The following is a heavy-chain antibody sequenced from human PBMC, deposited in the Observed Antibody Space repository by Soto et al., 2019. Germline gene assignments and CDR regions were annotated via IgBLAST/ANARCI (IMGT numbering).Heavy chain of an antibody. V-gene: IGHV3-30*18. CDR2: ISYDGSNK. CDR3: AKASLWFGELLYAFDY. J-gene: IGHJ4*02. CDR1: GFTFSSYG. Sequence: GGSLRLSCAASGFTFSSYGMHWVRQAPGKGLEWVAVISYDGSNKYYADSVKGRFTISRDNSKNTLYLQMNSLRAEDTAVYYCAKASLWFGELLYAFDYWGQGTLVTVSS. D-gene: IGHD3-10*01.